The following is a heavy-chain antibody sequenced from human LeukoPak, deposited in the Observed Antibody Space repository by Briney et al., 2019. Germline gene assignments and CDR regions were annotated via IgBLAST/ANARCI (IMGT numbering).Heavy chain of an antibody. CDR3: ARFSGQGNYGLHWTYDY. D-gene: IGHD4-11*01. CDR1: GYTFTGYY. Sequence: ASVKVSCKASGYTFTGYYMHWVRQAPGQGLEWMGRINPNSGGTNYAQKFQGRVTMTRDTSISTAYMELSRLRSDDTAVYYCARFSGQGNYGLHWTYDYWGQGTLVTVSS. J-gene: IGHJ4*02. V-gene: IGHV1-2*06. CDR2: INPNSGGT.